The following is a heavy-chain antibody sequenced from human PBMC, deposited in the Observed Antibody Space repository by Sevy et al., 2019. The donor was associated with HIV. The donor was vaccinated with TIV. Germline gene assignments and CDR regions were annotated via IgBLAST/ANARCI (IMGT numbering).Heavy chain of an antibody. CDR1: GGSISSSSYF. V-gene: IGHV4-39*01. Sequence: SETLSLTCTVSGGSISSSSYFWGWIRQPPGKGLEWIGAIYYCGYTYYNPSLKSRVTISVDTSKNQFSLKLSSVTAADTAVYYCARVTIFEVTYPRYFDYWGQGTLVTVSS. J-gene: IGHJ4*02. D-gene: IGHD3-3*01. CDR2: IYYCGYT. CDR3: ARVTIFEVTYPRYFDY.